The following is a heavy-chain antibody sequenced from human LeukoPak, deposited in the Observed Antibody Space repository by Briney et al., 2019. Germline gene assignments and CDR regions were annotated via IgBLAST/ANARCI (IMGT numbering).Heavy chain of an antibody. CDR1: GYTFTGYY. Sequence: GASVKVSCKASGYTFTGYYMHWVRRAPGQGLEWMGWINPNSGGTNYAQKFQGRVTMTRDTSISTAYMELSRLRSDDTAVYYCARTAAGGGFVVDYWGQGTLVTVSP. J-gene: IGHJ4*02. CDR3: ARTAAGGGFVVDY. CDR2: INPNSGGT. V-gene: IGHV1-2*02. D-gene: IGHD3-16*02.